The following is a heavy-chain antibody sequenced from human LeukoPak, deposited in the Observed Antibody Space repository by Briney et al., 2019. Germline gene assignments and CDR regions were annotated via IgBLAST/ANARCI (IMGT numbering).Heavy chain of an antibody. CDR2: VKQDGSEK. D-gene: IGHD1-1*01. CDR1: EFTFSNYW. J-gene: IGHJ5*02. Sequence: GGSLRLSCEASEFTFSNYWMSWVRQAPGKGLEWVANVKQDGSEKYYVDSVKGRFTISRDNAKNSLYLQMNSLRAEDTAVYYCARGTAAWFDPWGQGTLVTVSS. V-gene: IGHV3-7*01. CDR3: ARGTAAWFDP.